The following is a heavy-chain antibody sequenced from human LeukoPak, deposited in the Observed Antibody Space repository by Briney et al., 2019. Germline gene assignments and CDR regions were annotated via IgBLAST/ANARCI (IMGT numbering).Heavy chain of an antibody. CDR3: ARAKPMYYGSGSYDWFDP. D-gene: IGHD3-10*01. Sequence: PGGSLRLSCAASGFTFSSYEMNWVRQAPGKGLEWVSYISSSGSTIYYADSVKGRFTISRDNAKNSLYLQMNSLRAEDTAVYYCARAKPMYYGSGSYDWFDPWGQGTLVTVSS. V-gene: IGHV3-48*03. CDR2: ISSSGSTI. J-gene: IGHJ5*02. CDR1: GFTFSSYE.